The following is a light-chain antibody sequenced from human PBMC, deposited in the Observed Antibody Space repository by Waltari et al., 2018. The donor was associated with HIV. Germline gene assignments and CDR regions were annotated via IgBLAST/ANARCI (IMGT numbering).Light chain of an antibody. J-gene: IGLJ2*01. CDR3: AAWDDSLSGPG. CDR2: RNN. CDR1: SSNIGSMS. Sequence: QSVLTQPPSASGTPGQRVTISCSGSSSNIGSMSVYWYQQLPGTAPQLPIYRNNQRPSGVPDRFSGSKSGTSASLAISGLRSEDEADYYCAAWDDSLSGPGFGGGTKLTVL. V-gene: IGLV1-47*01.